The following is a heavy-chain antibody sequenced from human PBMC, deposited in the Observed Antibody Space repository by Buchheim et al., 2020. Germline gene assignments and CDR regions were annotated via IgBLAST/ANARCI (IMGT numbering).Heavy chain of an antibody. J-gene: IGHJ4*01. CDR3: ARAENGLRLLSY. V-gene: IGHV3-7*01. CDR2: IKVDRNEQ. D-gene: IGHD3-3*01. CDR1: GFSLSDFW. Sequence: EVQLVQSGGGLVQPRGSLRLSCEVSGFSLSDFWMRWVRQAPGKGLEWVASIKVDRNEQYYVDSVKGRFTISGDNAKNSLYLQMNSLRADDTAVYYCARAENGLRLLSYWGQGTL.